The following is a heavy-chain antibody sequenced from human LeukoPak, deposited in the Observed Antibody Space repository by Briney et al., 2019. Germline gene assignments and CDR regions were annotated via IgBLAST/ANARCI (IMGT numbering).Heavy chain of an antibody. CDR3: ARERTSSGYPHFDS. CDR2: IFYGAST. CDR1: GGSISSYY. D-gene: IGHD3-22*01. J-gene: IGHJ4*02. V-gene: IGHV4-59*01. Sequence: SETLSLTCVVSGGSISSYYLTWLRQPPGKGLEWIAYIFYGASTNYNPSLKSRATITGDTSKNQFALNLRSVPAADMAVYYCARERTSSGYPHFDSWGQGIQVTVSS.